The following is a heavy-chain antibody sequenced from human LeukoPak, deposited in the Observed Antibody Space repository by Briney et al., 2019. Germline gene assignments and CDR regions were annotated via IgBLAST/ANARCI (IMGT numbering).Heavy chain of an antibody. V-gene: IGHV4-30-2*01. CDR3: ARGRGSSWYYFDS. CDR2: IYHSGST. D-gene: IGHD6-13*01. CDR1: GGSISSDDYY. J-gene: IGHJ4*02. Sequence: SETLSLTCTVSGGSISSDDYYWSWIRQPPGKGLEWIGYIYHSGSTNYNPSLKSRVTISVGTSKNQFSLKLSSVTAADTAVYYCARGRGSSWYYFDSWGQGTLVTVSS.